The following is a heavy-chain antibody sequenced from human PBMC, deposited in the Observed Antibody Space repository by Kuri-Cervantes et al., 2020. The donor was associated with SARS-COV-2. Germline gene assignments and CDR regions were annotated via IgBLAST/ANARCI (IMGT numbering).Heavy chain of an antibody. Sequence: GGSLRLSCAASGFTVSSNYMSWVRQAPGKGLEWVSVIYSGGSTYYADSVKGRFTISRDNSKNTLYLQMNSLRAEDTAVYYCAREGIGGYDYDAFDIWGQGTMVTVSS. J-gene: IGHJ3*02. V-gene: IGHV3-66*02. CDR3: AREGIGGYDYDAFDI. CDR2: IYSGGST. CDR1: GFTVSSNY. D-gene: IGHD5-12*01.